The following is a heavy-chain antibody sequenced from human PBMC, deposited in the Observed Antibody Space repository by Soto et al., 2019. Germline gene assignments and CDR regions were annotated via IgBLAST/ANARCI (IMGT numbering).Heavy chain of an antibody. CDR1: GFTFSSYA. CDR3: ATTPSVDAAMVVDY. CDR2: ISGSGGST. V-gene: IGHV3-23*01. Sequence: GGSLRLSCAASGFTFSSYAMSWVRQAPGKGLEWVSAISGSGGSTYYADSVKGQFTISRDNSKNTLYLQMNSLRAEDTAVYYCATTPSVDAAMVVDYWGQGTLVTVSS. D-gene: IGHD5-18*01. J-gene: IGHJ4*02.